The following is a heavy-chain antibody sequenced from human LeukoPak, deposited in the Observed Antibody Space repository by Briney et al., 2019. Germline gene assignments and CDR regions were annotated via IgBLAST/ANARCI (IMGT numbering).Heavy chain of an antibody. CDR1: GGSVSSYY. CDR3: AAGFSDCSGGSCYSDWFDP. J-gene: IGHJ5*02. CDR2: IYYSGST. Sequence: SETLSLTCTVSGGSVSSYYWSWIRQPPGKGLEWIGYIYYSGSTNYNPSLKSRVTISVDTSKNQFSLKLSSVTAADTAVYYCAAGFSDCSGGSCYSDWFDPWGQGTLVTVSS. D-gene: IGHD2-15*01. V-gene: IGHV4-59*02.